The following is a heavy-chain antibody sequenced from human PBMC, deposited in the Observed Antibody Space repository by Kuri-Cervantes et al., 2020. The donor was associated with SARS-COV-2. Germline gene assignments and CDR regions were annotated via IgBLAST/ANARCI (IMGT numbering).Heavy chain of an antibody. J-gene: IGHJ4*02. V-gene: IGHV1-69*06. CDR3: ARPYCTTTTCYDGTFDS. CDR1: GGTFSSYA. D-gene: IGHD2-2*01. CDR2: IIPLFGTT. Sequence: SVKVSCKASGGTFSSYAVTWVRQVPGQGFEWMGRIIPLFGTTIYAQKFRDRVAFTADKSTNTAYMELSSLRSEDTAVYYCARPYCTTTTCYDGTFDSWGQGTLVTVSS.